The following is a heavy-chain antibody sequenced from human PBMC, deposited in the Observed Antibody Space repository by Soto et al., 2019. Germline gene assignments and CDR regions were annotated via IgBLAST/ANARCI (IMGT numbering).Heavy chain of an antibody. Sequence: EVQLVESGGGLVKPGGSLRLSCAASGFTFTNAWMNWVRQASGKGLEWVGRIKSKTDGGTTDYAAPVKGRFTISRDDSKNTLYLQMNSLKTEDTAVYYCTATYYDILTGYYTEYWGQGTLVTVSS. J-gene: IGHJ4*02. CDR2: IKSKTDGGTT. V-gene: IGHV3-15*01. CDR3: TATYYDILTGYYTEY. CDR1: GFTFTNAW. D-gene: IGHD3-9*01.